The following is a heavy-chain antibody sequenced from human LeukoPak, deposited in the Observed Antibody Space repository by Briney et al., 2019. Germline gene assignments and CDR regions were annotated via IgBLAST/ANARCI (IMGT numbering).Heavy chain of an antibody. CDR1: GFTFSRYS. CDR3: VRAEGSSGSSEYFTH. Sequence: GGSLRLSCLASGFTFSRYSMKWVRQAPGKGLEWVSSISGRSKDKHYIDSVKGRFTISRDNAKNTLFLQMNSLRAEDTAVYYCVRAEGSSGSSEYFTHWGQGTLVTVSS. D-gene: IGHD5-12*01. V-gene: IGHV3-21*01. J-gene: IGHJ4*02. CDR2: ISGRSKDK.